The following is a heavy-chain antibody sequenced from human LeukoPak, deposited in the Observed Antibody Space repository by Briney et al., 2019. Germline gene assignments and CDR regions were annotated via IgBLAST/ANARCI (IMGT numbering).Heavy chain of an antibody. D-gene: IGHD4-11*01. Sequence: PGGSLRLSCAASGFTFSSYSMTWVRQAPGEGLEWVSSISSSSSYIYYADSVKGRFTISRDNAKNSLYLQMNSLRAEDTAVYYCARGDSRLPHAFDIWGQGTMVTVSS. CDR3: ARGDSRLPHAFDI. CDR1: GFTFSSYS. V-gene: IGHV3-21*01. J-gene: IGHJ3*02. CDR2: ISSSSSYI.